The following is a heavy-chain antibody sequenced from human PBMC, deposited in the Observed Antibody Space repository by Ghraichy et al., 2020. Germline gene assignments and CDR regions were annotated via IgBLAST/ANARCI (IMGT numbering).Heavy chain of an antibody. CDR3: AKAQTPGYCSSTSCLDWFDP. CDR2: ISGSGGST. D-gene: IGHD2-2*01. J-gene: IGHJ5*02. Sequence: GGSLRLSCAASGFTFSSYAMSWVRQAPGKGLEWVSAISGSGGSTYYADSVKGRFTISRDNSKNTLYLQMNSLRAEDTAVYYCAKAQTPGYCSSTSCLDWFDPWGQGTLVTVSS. V-gene: IGHV3-23*01. CDR1: GFTFSSYA.